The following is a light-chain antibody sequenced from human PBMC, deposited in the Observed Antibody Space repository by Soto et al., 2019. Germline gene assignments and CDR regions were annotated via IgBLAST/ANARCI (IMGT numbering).Light chain of an antibody. Sequence: EIVMTQSPATLSVSPGERATLSCRASQSVSSNLAWYQQKPGQAPRLLIYGASTRATGIPARFSGSGSGTEFTLTISSLQSEDFVVYYCQQYNNWPGTFGPGTKVDIK. CDR3: QQYNNWPGT. V-gene: IGKV3-15*01. CDR2: GAS. J-gene: IGKJ3*01. CDR1: QSVSSN.